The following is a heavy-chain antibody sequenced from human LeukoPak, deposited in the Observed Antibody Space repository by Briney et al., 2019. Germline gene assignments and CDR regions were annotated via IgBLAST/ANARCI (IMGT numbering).Heavy chain of an antibody. CDR3: ARDLSHAGPFDI. D-gene: IGHD6-13*01. CDR2: ISFDGSNK. Sequence: PGGSLRLSCVASGFRFDDYGMSWVRQAPGKGLEWVAVISFDGSNKYYADSVKGRFSISRDSSKNTLYLQMNSLRAEDTALYYCARDLSHAGPFDIWGQGTMVTVSS. V-gene: IGHV3-30*03. CDR1: GFRFDDYG. J-gene: IGHJ3*02.